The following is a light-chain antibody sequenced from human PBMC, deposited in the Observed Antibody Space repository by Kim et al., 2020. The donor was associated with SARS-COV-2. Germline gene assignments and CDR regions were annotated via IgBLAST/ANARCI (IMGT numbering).Light chain of an antibody. CDR2: EDY. V-gene: IGLV3-1*01. J-gene: IGLJ3*02. CDR3: QAWDSNTVV. Sequence: SYELTQPPSVSVSPGQTASITCSGDKLGDKNVCWYQQKPGQSPVLVIYEDYKRPSGIPERISGSNSGNTATLTISGTQAMDEADYYCQAWDSNTVVFGGG. CDR1: KLGDKN.